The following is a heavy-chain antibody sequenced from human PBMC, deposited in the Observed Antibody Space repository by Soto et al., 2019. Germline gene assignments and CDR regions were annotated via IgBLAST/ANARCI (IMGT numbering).Heavy chain of an antibody. J-gene: IGHJ4*02. CDR1: GFSLSSYGMG. Sequence: QITLKESGPTLVRPAQTLTLTCGFSGFSLSSYGMGVAWIRQPPGKALEWLALIYWDDDKRYSPSLKDRLAISKHTSSNQVVLTITNMDPGDTATYFCAHAGDYDLMTFDHWGPGTLFTVSS. CDR2: IYWDDDK. CDR3: AHAGDYDLMTFDH. D-gene: IGHD4-17*01. V-gene: IGHV2-5*02.